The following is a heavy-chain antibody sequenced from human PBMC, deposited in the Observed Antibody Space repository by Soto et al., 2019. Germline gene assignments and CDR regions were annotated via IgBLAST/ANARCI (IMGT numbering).Heavy chain of an antibody. CDR2: IYTGGST. V-gene: IGHV3-53*01. D-gene: IGHD3-22*01. CDR3: ARGYYDSTAYFDY. CDR1: GFTVSSHY. Sequence: EVQLVESGGGLIQPGGSLRLSCAASGFTVSSHYMTWVRQAPGKGLEWVSLIYTGGSTYYADSVKGRFTISRDNTKNMLYLQMNSLRAEDTAVYYYARGYYDSTAYFDYWGQGTLVTVSS. J-gene: IGHJ4*02.